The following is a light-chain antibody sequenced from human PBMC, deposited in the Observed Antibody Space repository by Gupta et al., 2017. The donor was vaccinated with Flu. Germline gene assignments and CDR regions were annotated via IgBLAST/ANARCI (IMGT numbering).Light chain of an antibody. CDR3: QQSYSTPPYS. CDR2: AAS. V-gene: IGKV1-39*01. J-gene: IGKJ2*03. CDR1: QSISSY. Sequence: DIQMTQSPSSLSASVGDRVTITCRASQSISSYLNWYQQKPGKAPKLLIYAASSLQSGVPSRFSGSGSGKDLTLTISSRQPEDFATYYCQQSYSTPPYSFGQGTKLEIK.